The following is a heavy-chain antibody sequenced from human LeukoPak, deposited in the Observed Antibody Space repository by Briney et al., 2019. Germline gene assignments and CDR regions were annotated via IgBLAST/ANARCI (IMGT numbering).Heavy chain of an antibody. V-gene: IGHV3-23*01. CDR3: AKQLYQLLNNWFDP. D-gene: IGHD2-2*01. Sequence: GASLRLSCAASGFTFSSYAMSWVRQAPGKGLEWVSATSGSGGSTYYADSVKGRFTISRDNSKNTLYLQMNSLRAEDTAVYYCAKQLYQLLNNWFDPWGQGTLVTVSS. J-gene: IGHJ5*02. CDR2: TSGSGGST. CDR1: GFTFSSYA.